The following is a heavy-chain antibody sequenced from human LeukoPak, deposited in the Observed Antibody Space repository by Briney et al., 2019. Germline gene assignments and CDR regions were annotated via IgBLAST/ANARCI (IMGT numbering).Heavy chain of an antibody. D-gene: IGHD1-26*01. J-gene: IGHJ4*02. CDR1: GFTFSSYS. CDR3: ARETVPLVGATVSNYFDY. V-gene: IGHV3-48*04. Sequence: GGSLRLSCAASGFTFSSYSMNWVRQAPGKGLEWVSYISSSGTTIYYADSVKGRFTISRDNAKNSLYLQMNSLRAEDTAVYYCARETVPLVGATVSNYFDYWGQGTLVTVSS. CDR2: ISSSGTTI.